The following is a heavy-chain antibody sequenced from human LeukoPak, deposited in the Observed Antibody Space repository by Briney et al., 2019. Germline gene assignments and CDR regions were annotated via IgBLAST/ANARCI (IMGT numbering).Heavy chain of an antibody. J-gene: IGHJ5*02. Sequence: GGSLRLSCAASGFTFSSYWMSWVRQAPGKGLEWVANIKQDGSEKYYVDSVKGRFTISRDNAKNSLYLQMNSLRAEDTAVYYCARERGYSYVINWFDPWGQGSLVTVSS. V-gene: IGHV3-7*01. CDR2: IKQDGSEK. CDR3: ARERGYSYVINWFDP. CDR1: GFTFSSYW. D-gene: IGHD5-18*01.